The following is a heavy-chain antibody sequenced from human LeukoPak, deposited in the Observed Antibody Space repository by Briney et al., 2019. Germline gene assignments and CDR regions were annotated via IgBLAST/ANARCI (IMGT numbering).Heavy chain of an antibody. Sequence: VASVKVSCKAAGGTFSSYAISWVRQAPGQGLEWMGRIIPILGIANYAQKFQGRVTITADKSTSTAYMELSSLRSEDTAVYYCARVVRFLEWLLYPHSYGMDVWGQGTTVTVSS. V-gene: IGHV1-69*04. CDR2: IIPILGIA. D-gene: IGHD3-3*01. J-gene: IGHJ6*02. CDR3: ARVVRFLEWLLYPHSYGMDV. CDR1: GGTFSSYA.